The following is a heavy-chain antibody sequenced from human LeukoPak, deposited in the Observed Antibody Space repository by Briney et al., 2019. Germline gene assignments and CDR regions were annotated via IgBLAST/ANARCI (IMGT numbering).Heavy chain of an antibody. CDR1: GFTFTTFA. D-gene: IGHD4-17*01. CDR2: ISYDGSNK. J-gene: IGHJ4*02. V-gene: IGHV3-30-3*01. CDR3: ARDFGGYGHYVFDS. Sequence: GGSLRLSCAASGFTFTTFAMHWVRQAPGKGLEWVAFISYDGSNKYHADSVKGRFTISRDNSKNTLYLQMNSLRVEDTAVYYCARDFGGYGHYVFDSWGQGALVTVSS.